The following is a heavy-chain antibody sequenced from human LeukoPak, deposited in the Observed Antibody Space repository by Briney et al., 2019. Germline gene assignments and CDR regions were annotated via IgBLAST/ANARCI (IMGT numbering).Heavy chain of an antibody. CDR2: INPNSGGT. V-gene: IGHV1-2*02. J-gene: IGHJ4*02. CDR3: ASTSNDSSGYESPY. D-gene: IGHD3-22*01. CDR1: GYTFTGYY. Sequence: ASVKVSCKAFGYTFTGYYMHWVRQAPGQGLEWMGWINPNSGGTNYAQKFQGRVTMTRDTSISTAYMELSRLRSDDTAVYYCASTSNDSSGYESPYWGQGTLVTVSS.